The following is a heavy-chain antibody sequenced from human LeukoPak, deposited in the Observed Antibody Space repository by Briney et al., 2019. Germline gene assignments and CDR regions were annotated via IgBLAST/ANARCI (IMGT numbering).Heavy chain of an antibody. Sequence: SETLSLTCTVSGGSISSYYWSWIRQPPGKGLEWIGYIYYSGSTNYNPSLKRRVTISVDTSKNQLSLKLSSVTAADTAVYYCARNIEWLALDYWGQGTLVTVSS. V-gene: IGHV4-59*01. D-gene: IGHD6-19*01. J-gene: IGHJ4*02. CDR3: ARNIEWLALDY. CDR2: IYYSGST. CDR1: GGSISSYY.